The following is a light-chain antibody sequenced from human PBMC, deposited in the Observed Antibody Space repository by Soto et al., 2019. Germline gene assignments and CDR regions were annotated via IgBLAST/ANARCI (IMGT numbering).Light chain of an antibody. CDR1: QSVRGN. J-gene: IGKJ4*01. CDR2: GAS. Sequence: ESVTAQSPATVSVHPGEGDTLSCRASQSVRGNLAWYQQKPGQAPRLLIYGASTRASGIPTRLSGAGSGAEFTLTISSLQSEDSAVYFCQQYIDWPRTFGGGTRWIS. CDR3: QQYIDWPRT. V-gene: IGKV3D-15*01.